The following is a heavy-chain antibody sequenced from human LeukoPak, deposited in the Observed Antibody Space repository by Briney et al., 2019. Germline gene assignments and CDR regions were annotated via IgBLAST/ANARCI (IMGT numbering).Heavy chain of an antibody. CDR1: GFTFSSYA. CDR3: ARSPPGIAARQVNWFDP. V-gene: IGHV3-30-3*01. CDR2: ISYDGSNK. J-gene: IGHJ5*02. D-gene: IGHD6-6*01. Sequence: PGGSLRLSCAASGFTFSSYAMHWVRQAPGKGLEWVAVISYDGSNKYYADSVKGRFTTSRDNSKNTLYLQMNSLRAEDTAVHYCARSPPGIAARQVNWFDPWGQGTLVTVSS.